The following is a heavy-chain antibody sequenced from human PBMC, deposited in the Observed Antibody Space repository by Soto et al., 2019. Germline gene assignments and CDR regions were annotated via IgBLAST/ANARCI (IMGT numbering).Heavy chain of an antibody. D-gene: IGHD2-15*01. Sequence: SETLSLTCTVSGGSISSYYWSWIRQPPGKGLEWIGYIYYSGSTNYNPSLKSRVTISVDTSKNQFSLKLSSVTAADTAVYYCARAVGYCSGGSCWAFDIWGQGTMVTVSS. CDR1: GGSISSYY. V-gene: IGHV4-59*01. J-gene: IGHJ3*02. CDR2: IYYSGST. CDR3: ARAVGYCSGGSCWAFDI.